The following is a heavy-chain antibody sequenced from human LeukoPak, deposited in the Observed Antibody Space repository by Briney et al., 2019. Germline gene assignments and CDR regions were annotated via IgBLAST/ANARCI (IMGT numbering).Heavy chain of an antibody. J-gene: IGHJ4*02. CDR2: IYSGDRT. CDR3: TRDLTGTTWSENDY. Sequence: GGSLRLSCEVSGLSVRGSYMSWVRQAPGKGLEWVSVIYSGDRTYYADSVKGRCTISRDTSKNTLYLQMNNLRADDTAMYYCTRDLTGTTWSENDYWGQGTLVTISS. CDR1: GLSVRGSY. D-gene: IGHD6-13*01. V-gene: IGHV3-53*01.